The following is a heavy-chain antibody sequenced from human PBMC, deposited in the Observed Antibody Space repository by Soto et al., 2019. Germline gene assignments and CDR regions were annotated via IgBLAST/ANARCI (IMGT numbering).Heavy chain of an antibody. CDR2: ISYDGGNK. D-gene: IGHD3-22*01. CDR1: GITFSTYA. V-gene: IGHV3-30-3*01. CDR3: ARDYYDRSGHSHSSVY. J-gene: IGHJ4*02. Sequence: GGSLRLSCAASGITFSTYAMHWVRQAPGKGLEWVAVISYDGGNKYYADSVKGRFTISRDNSKNALSLQMNSLRAEDTAVYYCARDYYDRSGHSHSSVYWGQGTQVTVSS.